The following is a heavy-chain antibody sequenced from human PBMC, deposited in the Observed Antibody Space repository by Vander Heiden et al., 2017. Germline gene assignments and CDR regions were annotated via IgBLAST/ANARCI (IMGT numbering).Heavy chain of an antibody. CDR3: AGDPPRSGFAFDI. Sequence: QAQLVESGGDVVQPGRSLRLSCTGSGFAFRTYAMHWVRQAPGKGLEWVAFIWYDGSNKEYGDSAKGRFTISRDNSRNTLYLEMDSLRAEDTAVYYCAGDPPRSGFAFDIWGQGTMVTVSS. CDR1: GFAFRTYA. CDR2: IWYDGSNK. V-gene: IGHV3-33*01. D-gene: IGHD3-9*01. J-gene: IGHJ3*02.